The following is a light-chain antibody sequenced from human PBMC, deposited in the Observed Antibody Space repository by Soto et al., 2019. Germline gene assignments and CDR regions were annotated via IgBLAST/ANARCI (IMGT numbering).Light chain of an antibody. CDR2: GAS. V-gene: IGKV3-20*01. Sequence: EIVLTQSPGTLSLSPGERATLSCRASQSVSSSYLAWYQQKPGQAPRLLIYGASSSATGIPDRFSGSGSGTDFTLTISSLEPEVFAVYYCQQYGSSPSTFGQGTKVEIK. CDR3: QQYGSSPST. CDR1: QSVSSSY. J-gene: IGKJ1*01.